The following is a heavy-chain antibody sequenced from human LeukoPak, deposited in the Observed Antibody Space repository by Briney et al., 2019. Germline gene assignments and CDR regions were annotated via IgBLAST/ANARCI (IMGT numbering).Heavy chain of an antibody. V-gene: IGHV1-2*02. CDR2: INPNSGGT. D-gene: IGHD5-18*01. CDR1: GYTFTGYY. J-gene: IGHJ4*02. CDR3: ARASRGLAMVENDY. Sequence: ASVKVSCKASGYTFTGYYMHWVRQAPGQGLEWMGWINPNSGGTNYAQKFQGRVTMTRDTSISTAYMELSRLRSDDTAVYYCARASRGLAMVENDYWGQGTLVTVSS.